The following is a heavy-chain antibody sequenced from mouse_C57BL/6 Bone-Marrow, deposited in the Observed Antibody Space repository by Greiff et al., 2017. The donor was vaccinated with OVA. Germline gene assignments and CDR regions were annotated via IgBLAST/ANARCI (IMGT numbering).Heavy chain of an antibody. CDR3: ARSPIYYYGSSYYFDY. D-gene: IGHD1-1*01. J-gene: IGHJ2*01. V-gene: IGHV1-63*01. CDR2: IYPGGGYT. Sequence: QVQLKQSGAELVRPGTSVKMSCKASGYTFTNYWIGWAKQRPGHGLEWIGDIYPGGGYTNYNEKFKGKATLTADKSSSTAYMQFSSLTSEDSAIYYCARSPIYYYGSSYYFDYWGQGTTLTVSS. CDR1: GYTFTNYW.